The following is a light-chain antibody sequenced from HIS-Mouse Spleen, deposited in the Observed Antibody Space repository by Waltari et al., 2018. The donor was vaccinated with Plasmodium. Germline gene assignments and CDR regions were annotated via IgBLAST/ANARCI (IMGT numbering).Light chain of an antibody. Sequence: SYELTQPPSVSVSPGQTARITCSGDALPKKYAYWYQQKSCQAPVVVIYEDSKRPSGIPCRIAGSSSGTMATWTISGAQVEDEADYYCYSTDSSGNHRVFGGGTKLTVL. CDR1: ALPKKY. J-gene: IGLJ3*02. CDR3: YSTDSSGNHRV. V-gene: IGLV3-10*01. CDR2: EDS.